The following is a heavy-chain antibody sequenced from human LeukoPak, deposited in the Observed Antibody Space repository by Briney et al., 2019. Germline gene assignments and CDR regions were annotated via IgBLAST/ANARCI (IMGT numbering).Heavy chain of an antibody. CDR2: IHYSGTT. CDR1: GGSISSYY. J-gene: IGHJ4*02. CDR3: ARDIPTGYYDY. D-gene: IGHD3-9*01. Sequence: SETLSLTCTVSGGSISSYYWSWIRQPPGKGLEWIGSIHYSGTTYYNPSLKSRVTISVDTSKNQFSLKLTSVTAADTAVYYCARDIPTGYYDYWGQGTLVTVSS. V-gene: IGHV4-59*12.